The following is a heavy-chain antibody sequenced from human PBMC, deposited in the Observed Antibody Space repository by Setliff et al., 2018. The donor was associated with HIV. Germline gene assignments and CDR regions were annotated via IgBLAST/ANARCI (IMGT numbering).Heavy chain of an antibody. CDR3: ARHIAVAGTHYYFYGMDV. Sequence: SETLSLTCTVSGDSISNANYYWSWIRQPAGKGLEWIGRIWTSGSTNYNPSLKSRVTISVDTSKNQFSLKLSSVTAADTAVYYCARHIAVAGTHYYFYGMDVWGQGTTVTVSS. CDR2: IWTSGST. V-gene: IGHV4-61*02. D-gene: IGHD6-19*01. CDR1: GDSISNANYY. J-gene: IGHJ6*02.